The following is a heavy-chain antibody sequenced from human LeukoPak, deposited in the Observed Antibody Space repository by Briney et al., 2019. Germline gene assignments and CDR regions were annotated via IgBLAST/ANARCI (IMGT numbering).Heavy chain of an antibody. CDR1: RLTFSRYA. CDR2: GGSGGRT. V-gene: IGHV3-23*01. J-gene: IGHJ6*03. D-gene: IGHD2-2*01. CDR3: AKMPGQSYPSYSMDP. Sequence: PGGSLRLSCLASRLTFSRYAMSWVRQAPGKGLEGVSYGGSGGRTYYADSMKGRFTVSRDNSKSTLYLQMNSLTAEDTDVYYCAKMPGQSYPSYSMDPCGKGTTVTVSS.